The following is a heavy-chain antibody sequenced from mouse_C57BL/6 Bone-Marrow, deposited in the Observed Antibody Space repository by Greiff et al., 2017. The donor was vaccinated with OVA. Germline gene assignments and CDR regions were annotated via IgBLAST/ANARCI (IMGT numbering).Heavy chain of an antibody. D-gene: IGHD2-1*01. J-gene: IGHJ3*01. Sequence: QQRPGQGLEWIGRIHPSDSDTNYNQKFKGKATLTVDKSSSTAYMQLSSLTSEDSAVYYCAIEPIYYGNYEGFAYWGQGTLVTVSA. CDR3: AIEPIYYGNYEGFAY. V-gene: IGHV1-74*01. CDR2: IHPSDSDT.